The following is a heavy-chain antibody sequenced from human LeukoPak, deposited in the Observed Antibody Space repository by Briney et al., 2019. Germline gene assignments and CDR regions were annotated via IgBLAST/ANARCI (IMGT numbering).Heavy chain of an antibody. CDR1: GGTFSSYA. D-gene: IGHD3-3*01. CDR3: ARHRSRMEWSLFDY. J-gene: IGHJ4*02. CDR2: IIPIFGTA. V-gene: IGHV1-69*05. Sequence: SVKVSCKASGGTFSSYAISWVRQAPGQGLEWMGGIIPIFGTANCAQKFQGRVTITTDESTSTAYMELSSLRSEDTAVYYCARHRSRMEWSLFDYWGQGTLVTVSS.